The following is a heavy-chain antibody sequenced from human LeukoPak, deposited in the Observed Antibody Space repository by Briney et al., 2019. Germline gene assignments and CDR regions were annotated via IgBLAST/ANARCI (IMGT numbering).Heavy chain of an antibody. J-gene: IGHJ6*03. D-gene: IGHD3-3*01. CDR1: GYTFTSYG. Sequence: ASVKVSCKASGYTFTSYGISWVRQAPGQGLEWMGWIIAYNGNTKYAQKLQGRVTMTTDTSTSTAYMVLRSLRSDVTAVYYCAIYDFWSGFHMDVWGKGTTVTVSS. CDR2: IIAYNGNT. CDR3: AIYDFWSGFHMDV. V-gene: IGHV1-18*01.